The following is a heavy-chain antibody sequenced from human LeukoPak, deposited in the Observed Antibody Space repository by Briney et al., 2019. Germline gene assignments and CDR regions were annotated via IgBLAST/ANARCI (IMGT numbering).Heavy chain of an antibody. CDR3: ARTIRGYSYGSPVDY. V-gene: IGHV1-18*04. CDR1: GYTFTSYG. Sequence: ASVKVSCKASGYTFTSYGISWVRQAPGQGLEWMGWTSAYNGNTNYAQKLQGRVTMTTDTSTSTAYMELRSLRSDDTAVYYCARTIRGYSYGSPVDYWGQGTLVTVSS. J-gene: IGHJ4*02. CDR2: TSAYNGNT. D-gene: IGHD5-18*01.